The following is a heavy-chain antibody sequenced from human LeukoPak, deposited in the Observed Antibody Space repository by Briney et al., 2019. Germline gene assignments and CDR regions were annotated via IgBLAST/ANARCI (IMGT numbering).Heavy chain of an antibody. CDR3: AADDSTDAFDI. CDR2: IVVGSGNT. CDR1: GFTFTSSA. D-gene: IGHD3-22*01. J-gene: IGHJ3*02. Sequence: VPSVNVSCKASGFTFTSSAMQWVRQPRGQLLEWIGWIVVGSGNTNYAQKFQERVTITRDMSTSTAYMELSSLRSEDTAVYYCAADDSTDAFDIWGQGTMVTVSS. V-gene: IGHV1-58*02.